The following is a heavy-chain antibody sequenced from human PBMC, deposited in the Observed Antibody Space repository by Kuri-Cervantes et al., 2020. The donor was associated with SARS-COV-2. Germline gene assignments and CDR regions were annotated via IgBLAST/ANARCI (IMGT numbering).Heavy chain of an antibody. CDR2: ISGSGGST. D-gene: IGHD6-19*01. J-gene: IGHJ4*02. V-gene: IGHV3-23*01. CDR3: AKDVINGGQWLVGGFDY. Sequence: GGSLRLSCAVSGFTFSSYAMSWVRQAPGKGLEWVSAISGSGGSTYYADSVKGRFTISRDNSKNTLYLQMNSLRAEDTAVYYCAKDVINGGQWLVGGFDYWGQGTLVTVSS. CDR1: GFTFSSYA.